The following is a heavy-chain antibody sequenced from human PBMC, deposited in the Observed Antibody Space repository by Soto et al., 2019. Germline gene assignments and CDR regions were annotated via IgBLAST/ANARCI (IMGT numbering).Heavy chain of an antibody. CDR1: RDMFTYSF. Sequence: ASVKVSCKASRDMFTYSFFHWVRQAPGQGLEWMGITNPHGRTTNYEQRFKGRVNMTWDTSASTVYMEVTSLRPEDTAVYYCARVQMGPRRDFMDVWGQGXRVTVYS. V-gene: IGHV1-46*01. D-gene: IGHD2-21*02. J-gene: IGHJ6*02. CDR2: TNPHGRTT. CDR3: ARVQMGPRRDFMDV.